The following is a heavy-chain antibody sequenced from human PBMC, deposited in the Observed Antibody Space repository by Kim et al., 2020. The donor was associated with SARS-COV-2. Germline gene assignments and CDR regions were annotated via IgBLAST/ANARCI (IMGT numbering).Heavy chain of an antibody. Sequence: SETLSLTCTVSGGSISSYYWSWIRQPPGKGLEWIGYIYYSGSTNYNPSLKSRVTISVDTSKNQFSLKLSSVTAADTAVYYCASFPTDPLDYYYGMDVWGQGTTVTVSS. V-gene: IGHV4-59*01. CDR3: ASFPTDPLDYYYGMDV. D-gene: IGHD6-6*01. CDR1: GGSISSYY. CDR2: IYYSGST. J-gene: IGHJ6*02.